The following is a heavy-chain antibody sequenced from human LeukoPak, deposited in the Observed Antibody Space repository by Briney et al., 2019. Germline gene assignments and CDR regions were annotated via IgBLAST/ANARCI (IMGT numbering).Heavy chain of an antibody. CDR3: ARQWLLRFGPRVNWFDP. V-gene: IGHV3-66*04. CDR2: IYSGGST. J-gene: IGHJ5*02. D-gene: IGHD3-10*01. Sequence: GGSLRLSCAASGFTVSSNYMSWVRQAPGKGLEWVSVIYSGGSTYYADSVKGRFTISRDNSKNTLYLQMNSLRAEDTAVYYCARQWLLRFGPRVNWFDPWGQGTLVTVSS. CDR1: GFTVSSNY.